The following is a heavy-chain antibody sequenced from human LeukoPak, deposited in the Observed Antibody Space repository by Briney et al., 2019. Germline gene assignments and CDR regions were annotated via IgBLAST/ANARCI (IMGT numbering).Heavy chain of an antibody. CDR3: ARPSWSYNWNGVDY. J-gene: IGHJ4*02. D-gene: IGHD1-1*01. CDR1: GYTFTSYA. V-gene: IGHV7-4-1*02. CDR2: INTNTGNP. Sequence: VASVKVSCKASGYTFTSYAMNWVRQAPGQGLEWMGWINTNTGNPTYAQGFTGRFVFSLDTSVSTAYLQISSLKAEDTAVYYCARPSWSYNWNGVDYWGQGTLVTVSS.